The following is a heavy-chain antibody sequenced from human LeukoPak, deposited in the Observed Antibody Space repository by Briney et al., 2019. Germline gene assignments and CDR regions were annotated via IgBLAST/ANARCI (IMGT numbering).Heavy chain of an antibody. Sequence: QAGGSLRLSCAASGFTFSSYSMNWVRQAPGQGLEWVLYLNSSSSTIYYEDSVKGRFTISRDNAKNSLYLQMNSLRAEDTAVYYCARGVVSGYYLTDYWGQGTLVTVSS. CDR2: LNSSSSTI. CDR1: GFTFSSYS. V-gene: IGHV3-48*01. J-gene: IGHJ4*02. CDR3: ARGVVSGYYLTDY. D-gene: IGHD3-22*01.